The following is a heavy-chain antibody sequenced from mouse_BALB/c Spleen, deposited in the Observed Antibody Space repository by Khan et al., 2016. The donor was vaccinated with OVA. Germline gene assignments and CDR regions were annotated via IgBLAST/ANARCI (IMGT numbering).Heavy chain of an antibody. CDR2: IWGDGIT. J-gene: IGHJ4*01. V-gene: IGHV2-6-7*01. D-gene: IGHD2-10*01. Sequence: QVQLKQSGPGLVAPSQSLSITCTVSGFSLTGYGVNWVRQPPGKGLEWLGVIWGDGITNYNLVLKSRLTISKDNSKSQVFLKMNSLQTDDTATNYYTGGTYYGNYVGMDYWGQGTSVTVSS. CDR3: TGGTYYGNYVGMDY. CDR1: GFSLTGYG.